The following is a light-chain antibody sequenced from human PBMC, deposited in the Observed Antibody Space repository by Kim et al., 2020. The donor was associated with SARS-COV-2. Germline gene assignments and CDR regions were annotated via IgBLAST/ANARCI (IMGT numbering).Light chain of an antibody. Sequence: SLAERATPSCRASQSVTSNCLGWYQQKPGQAPKLLIYGASSRIPGIPDRFSGSGSGTDFALTISRLEPEDFAVYYCQHYVGSPWTFGQGTKVDIK. CDR1: QSVTSNC. J-gene: IGKJ1*01. CDR3: QHYVGSPWT. V-gene: IGKV3-20*01. CDR2: GAS.